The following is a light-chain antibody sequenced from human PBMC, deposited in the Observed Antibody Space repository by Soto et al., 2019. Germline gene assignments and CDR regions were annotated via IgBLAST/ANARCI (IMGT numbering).Light chain of an antibody. V-gene: IGLV2-14*01. J-gene: IGLJ3*02. CDR2: EVS. CDR1: SSDVGGYNY. CDR3: SSYTSSSTLV. Sequence: QSVLTQPASVSGSPGQSITISCTGTSSDVGGYNYVSWYQHHPGKAPKVIIYEVSNRPSGVSSRFSGSKSGNTASLTISGLQAEYEADYFCSSYTSSSTLVFGGGTKLTVL.